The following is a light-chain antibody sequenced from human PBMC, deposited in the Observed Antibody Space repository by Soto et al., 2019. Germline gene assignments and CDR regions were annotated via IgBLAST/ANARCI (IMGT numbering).Light chain of an antibody. Sequence: DIQMTQSPSSLSASVRDRVTITCRASQSISSYLNWYQQKPGKAPKLLIYAASSLQSGVPSRFSGSGSGTDFTLTISSLQPGDFATYYCQQSYSTPGTFGQGTKVEIK. CDR2: AAS. CDR3: QQSYSTPGT. V-gene: IGKV1-39*01. J-gene: IGKJ1*01. CDR1: QSISSY.